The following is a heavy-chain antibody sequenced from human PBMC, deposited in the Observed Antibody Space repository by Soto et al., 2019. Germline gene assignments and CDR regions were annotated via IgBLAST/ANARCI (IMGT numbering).Heavy chain of an antibody. J-gene: IGHJ4*02. V-gene: IGHV3-23*01. CDR1: GFTFSNYA. CDR3: AKRSLTPAAMKSPFDY. Sequence: EVQLLESGGGLVQPGGSLSFSCAASGFTFSNYAMSWVRQAPGKGLEWVSTISGGGDSTYYADSVKGRFTISRDNSKNTLYLQVNSLRAEDTAAYYCAKRSLTPAAMKSPFDYWGQGTLVTVSS. D-gene: IGHD2-2*01. CDR2: ISGGGDST.